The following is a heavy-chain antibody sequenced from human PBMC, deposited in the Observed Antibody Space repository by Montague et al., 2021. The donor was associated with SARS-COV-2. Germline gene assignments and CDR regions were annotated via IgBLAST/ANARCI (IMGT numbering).Heavy chain of an antibody. CDR3: TQERGPGRTTWHYFDY. CDR2: TYYRSKWYN. Sequence: CAISGDSVSSNIAAWNWIRQSPSRGLEWLGRTYYRSKWYNDYAVSLRSRITISPDTSKNQFSLQLNSVTPEDTAVYYCTQERGPGRTTWHYFDYWGQGTLVTVS. D-gene: IGHD1-14*01. CDR1: GDSVSSNIAA. J-gene: IGHJ4*02. V-gene: IGHV6-1*01.